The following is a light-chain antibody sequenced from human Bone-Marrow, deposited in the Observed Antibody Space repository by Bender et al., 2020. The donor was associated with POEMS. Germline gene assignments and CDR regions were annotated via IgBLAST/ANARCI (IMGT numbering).Light chain of an antibody. CDR1: SSDVGSYTL. Sequence: QSALTQPASVSGSPGQSITISCTGTSSDVGSYTLVSWYQQSPGKAPRLILYDVSERPAGISNRFSGSKSGNTASLRISGLQAEDEADYYCCSDAGSARFFGTGTKVTVL. CDR2: DVS. V-gene: IGLV2-23*02. CDR3: CSDAGSARF. J-gene: IGLJ1*01.